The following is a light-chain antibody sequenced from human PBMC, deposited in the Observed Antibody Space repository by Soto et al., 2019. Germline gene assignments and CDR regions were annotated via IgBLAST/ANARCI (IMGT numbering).Light chain of an antibody. V-gene: IGKV3-11*01. CDR3: QPRSTWPSRT. CDR2: DAS. Sequence: EIVVTKAPGTLSLSPGDRATLSCRASQSVSSYLAGYQQKPGQAPRRLIYDASHRATGIPAWFSGSGCGTDFTLTISRLEPEDFAVYYCQPRSTWPSRTLSGGTTLE. J-gene: IGKJ4*01. CDR1: QSVSSY.